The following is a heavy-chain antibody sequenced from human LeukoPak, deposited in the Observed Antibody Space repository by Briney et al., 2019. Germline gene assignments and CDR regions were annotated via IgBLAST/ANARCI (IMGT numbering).Heavy chain of an antibody. V-gene: IGHV1-69*01. CDR3: TGRYCSSTSCQEWSDP. D-gene: IGHD2-2*01. CDR1: GGTFSSYA. Sequence: SVKVSCKASGGTFSSYAISWVRQAPGQGLEWMGGIIPIFGTANYAQKFQGRVTITADESTSTAYMELSSLRSEDTAVYYCTGRYCSSTSCQEWSDPWGQGTLVTVSS. CDR2: IIPIFGTA. J-gene: IGHJ5*02.